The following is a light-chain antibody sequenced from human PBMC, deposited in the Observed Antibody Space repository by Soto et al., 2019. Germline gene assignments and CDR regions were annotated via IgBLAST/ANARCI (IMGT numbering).Light chain of an antibody. CDR1: RRDVGGYNY. V-gene: IGLV2-11*01. CDR2: GVS. J-gene: IGLJ1*01. CDR3: CSYAGTPYV. Sequence: QSALTQPRLVSASSGQSVTISCTGTRRDVGGYNYVSWYQHHPGKAPKLMIYGVSARPSGVPDRFSGSKSGNTASLTISGLQAEDEADYYCCSYAGTPYVFGTGTKVTVL.